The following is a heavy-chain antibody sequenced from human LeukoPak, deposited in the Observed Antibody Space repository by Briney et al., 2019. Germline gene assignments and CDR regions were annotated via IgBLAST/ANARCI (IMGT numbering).Heavy chain of an antibody. CDR1: GDSINKSPYY. CDR2: VYYSGST. Sequence: SETLSLTYNVSGDSINKSPYYWAWVRQPPGKGLEWIAAVYYSGSTYYNPSLKGRVTISVDTSKNQFFLSLTSVTAADTAVYFCARDPPYDHHIDVWGKGTTVTVSS. D-gene: IGHD3-3*01. CDR3: ARDPPYDHHIDV. V-gene: IGHV4-39*07. J-gene: IGHJ6*03.